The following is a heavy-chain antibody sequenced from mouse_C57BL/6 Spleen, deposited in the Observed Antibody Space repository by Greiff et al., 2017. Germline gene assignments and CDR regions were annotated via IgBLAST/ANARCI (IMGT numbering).Heavy chain of an antibody. D-gene: IGHD2-13*01. V-gene: IGHV1-82*01. J-gene: IGHJ4*01. CDR2: IYPGDGDT. CDR1: GYAFSSSW. Sequence: VQLQQSGPELVKPVASVKISCKASGYAFSSSWMNWVKQRPGKGLEWIGRIYPGDGDTNYNGKFKGKATLTADKSSSTAYMQLSSLTSEDSAVCFCARSNGEDAMGDWGQGTSVTVSS. CDR3: ARSNGEDAMGD.